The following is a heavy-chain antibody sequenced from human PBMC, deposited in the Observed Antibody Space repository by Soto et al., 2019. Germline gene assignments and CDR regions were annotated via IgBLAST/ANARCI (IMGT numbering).Heavy chain of an antibody. CDR3: ARDIGSYFDY. CDR2: ISYDGSNK. CDR1: GFTFSSYA. Sequence: GGSLRLSCAASGFTFSSYAMHWVRQAPGKGLEWVAVISYDGSNKYYADSVKGRFTISRDNSKNTLYLQMNSLRAEDTAVYYCARDIGSYFDYWGQGTLVTVSS. V-gene: IGHV3-30-3*01. D-gene: IGHD1-26*01. J-gene: IGHJ4*02.